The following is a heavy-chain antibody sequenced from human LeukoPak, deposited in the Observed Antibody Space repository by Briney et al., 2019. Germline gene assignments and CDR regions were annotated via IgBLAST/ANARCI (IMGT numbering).Heavy chain of an antibody. Sequence: GGSLRLSCAASGFTFRSYAMSWVRQAPGKGLEWVSSISGSGGSTYYADSVKGRFTISRDNSKNTLYLQMSSLRAEDTAVYYCARGWGWFGSTDNHDVFDIWGQGTMVTASS. J-gene: IGHJ3*02. CDR1: GFTFRSYA. CDR2: ISGSGGST. V-gene: IGHV3-23*01. CDR3: ARGWGWFGSTDNHDVFDI. D-gene: IGHD3-10*01.